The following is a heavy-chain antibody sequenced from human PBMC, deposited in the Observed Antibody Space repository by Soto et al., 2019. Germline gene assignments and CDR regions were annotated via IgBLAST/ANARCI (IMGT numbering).Heavy chain of an antibody. D-gene: IGHD3-10*01. CDR1: GGPIKTGDYY. J-gene: IGHJ4*02. V-gene: IGHV4-30-4*01. CDR2: VFYSGAT. CDR3: ARAGFSYGHLLF. Sequence: SETLSLTCNVSGGPIKTGDYYWNWIRQPPGKGLEWIGYVFYSGATDYSPSLKSRAAISMDTSKNQFSLSLTSVTAADTAVYYCARAGFSYGHLLFWGQGIRVTVSS.